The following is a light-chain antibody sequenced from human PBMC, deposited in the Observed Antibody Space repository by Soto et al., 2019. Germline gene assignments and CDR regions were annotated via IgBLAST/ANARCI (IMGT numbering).Light chain of an antibody. J-gene: IGLJ1*01. V-gene: IGLV2-14*01. CDR3: NSYTTSSTYV. CDR2: DVS. Sequence: QSVLTQPASVSGSPGQSITISCTGTSSDVGGYNYVSWYQQHPGKAHKLMIYDVSNRPSGVSNRFSGSKSGNTASPTISGLQAEDEADYYCNSYTTSSTYVFGTGTKVTVL. CDR1: SSDVGGYNY.